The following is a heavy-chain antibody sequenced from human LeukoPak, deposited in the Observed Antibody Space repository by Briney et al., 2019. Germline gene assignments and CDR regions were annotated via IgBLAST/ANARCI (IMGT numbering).Heavy chain of an antibody. CDR1: GFTFSSYA. V-gene: IGHV3-23*01. Sequence: GESLKIPCAASGFTFSSYAMSWVRQAPGKGLEWVSAISGSGGSTYYADSVKGRFTISRDNSKNTLYLQMNSLRAEDTAVYYCAKADYDILGFDYWGQGTLVTVSS. J-gene: IGHJ4*02. D-gene: IGHD3-9*01. CDR2: ISGSGGST. CDR3: AKADYDILGFDY.